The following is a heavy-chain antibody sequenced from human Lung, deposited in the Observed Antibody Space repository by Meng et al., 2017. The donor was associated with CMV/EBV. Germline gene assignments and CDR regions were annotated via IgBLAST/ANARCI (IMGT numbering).Heavy chain of an antibody. CDR2: INAYNGDT. CDR3: ARVEVGITSGDY. CDR1: GYTFTTYG. V-gene: IGHV1-18*01. D-gene: IGHD1-26*01. J-gene: IGHJ4*02. Sequence: QVQLGQAGGEGQKPGASVKVSCKASGYTFTTYGITWVRQAPGQGLEWMGWINAYNGDTNYAQTLQGRVTMTTDTSTSTAYMELRSLRSDDTAVYYCARVEVGITSGDYWGQGTLVTVSS.